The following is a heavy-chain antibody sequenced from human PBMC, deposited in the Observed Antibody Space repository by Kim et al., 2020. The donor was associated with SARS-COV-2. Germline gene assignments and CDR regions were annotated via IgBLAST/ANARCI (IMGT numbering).Heavy chain of an antibody. J-gene: IGHJ6*02. CDR2: INHSGST. Sequence: SETLSLTCAVYGGSFSGYYWSWIRQPPGKGLEWIGEINHSGSTNYNPSPKSRVTISVDTSKNQFSLKLSSVTAADMAVYYCARGTYYYGSGSYSYYYYYGMDVWGQGTSVTVSS. CDR3: ARGTYYYGSGSYSYYYYYGMDV. CDR1: GGSFSGYY. D-gene: IGHD3-10*01. V-gene: IGHV4-34*01.